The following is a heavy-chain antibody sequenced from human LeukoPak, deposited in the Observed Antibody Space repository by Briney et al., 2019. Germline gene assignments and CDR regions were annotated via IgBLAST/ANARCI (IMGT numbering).Heavy chain of an antibody. CDR2: ISYDGSNK. V-gene: IGHV3-30-3*01. CDR3: AKGVDQLLGLDY. D-gene: IGHD2-2*01. J-gene: IGHJ4*02. CDR1: GFTFSSYA. Sequence: GGSLRLSCAASGFTFSSYAMHWVRQAPGKGLKWVAFISYDGSNKYYADSVKGRFTISRDHSKNTVYLQMNSLRAEDTAVYYCAKGVDQLLGLDYWGQGTLVTVSS.